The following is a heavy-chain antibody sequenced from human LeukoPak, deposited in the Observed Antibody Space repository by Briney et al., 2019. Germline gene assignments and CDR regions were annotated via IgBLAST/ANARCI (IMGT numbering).Heavy chain of an antibody. CDR3: ARERIRLADAFDI. D-gene: IGHD6-19*01. Sequence: ASVKLSCKASGGTFSSYAISWVRQAPGQGLEWMGRIIPIFGTANYAQKFQGRVTITTDESTSTTYMELSSLRSEDTAVYYCARERIRLADAFDIWGQGTMVTVSS. CDR2: IIPIFGTA. CDR1: GGTFSSYA. J-gene: IGHJ3*02. V-gene: IGHV1-69*05.